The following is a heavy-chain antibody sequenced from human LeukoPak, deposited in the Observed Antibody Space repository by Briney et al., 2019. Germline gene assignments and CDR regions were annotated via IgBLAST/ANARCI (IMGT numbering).Heavy chain of an antibody. CDR3: ARGLMEH. Sequence: RGSLRPSCAASGFTFSSYSMNWVRHAPGKGLGWVSYITSSSSTIYYADSVKGRFTISRYNAKHSLYLQMNSLRDEDTAVYYCARGLMEHWGQGTLVTVSS. J-gene: IGHJ1*01. CDR2: ITSSSSTI. D-gene: IGHD3-10*01. V-gene: IGHV3-48*02. CDR1: GFTFSSYS.